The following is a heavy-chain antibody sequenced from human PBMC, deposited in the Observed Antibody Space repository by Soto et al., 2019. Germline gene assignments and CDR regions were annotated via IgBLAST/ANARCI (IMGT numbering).Heavy chain of an antibody. Sequence: QVQLVQSGAEVKKPGASVKVSCKASGYTFTSYAMHWVRQAPGQRLEWMGWINAGNGNTKYSQKFQGRVTITRATSPSTAYMGPSTLRSETTGVYYRAAPGGGYYYGMDVWGQGTTGTVSS. CDR1: GYTFTSYA. CDR3: AAPGGGYYYGMDV. J-gene: IGHJ6*02. CDR2: INAGNGNT. D-gene: IGHD3-10*01. V-gene: IGHV1-3*01.